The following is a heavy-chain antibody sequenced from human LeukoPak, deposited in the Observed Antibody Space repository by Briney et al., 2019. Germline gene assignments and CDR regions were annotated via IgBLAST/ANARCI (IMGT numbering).Heavy chain of an antibody. CDR1: GYTLTDYS. CDR2: INPYTGGT. CDR3: ARRDCTNDVCNSHFYGMDV. D-gene: IGHD2-8*01. V-gene: IGHV1-2*02. J-gene: IGHJ6*02. Sequence: ASVKVSCKASGYTLTDYSIHWVRQAPGQGLEWMGWINPYTGGTNYAQNFQGRVTMTRDTSITTAYMELSRLRSDDTAVYYCARRDCTNDVCNSHFYGMDVWGQGTTVTVSS.